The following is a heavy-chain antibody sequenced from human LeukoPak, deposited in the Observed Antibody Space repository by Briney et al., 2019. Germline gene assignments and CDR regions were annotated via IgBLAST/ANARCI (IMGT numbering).Heavy chain of an antibody. D-gene: IGHD6-6*01. CDR3: ARDFVLYYYGMDV. J-gene: IGHJ6*02. CDR1: GYTFTGYY. Sequence: GASVKVSCKASGYTFTGYYMHWVRQAPGQGLEWMGWINPNSGGTNYAQKFQGRVTMTRDTSISTAYMELSRLRSDDTAVYYCARDFVLYYYGMDVWGQGTTVTVSS. V-gene: IGHV1-2*02. CDR2: INPNSGGT.